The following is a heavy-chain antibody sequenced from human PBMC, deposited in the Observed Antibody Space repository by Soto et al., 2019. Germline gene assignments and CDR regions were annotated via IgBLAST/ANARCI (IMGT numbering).Heavy chain of an antibody. J-gene: IGHJ6*03. V-gene: IGHV3-7*01. D-gene: IGHD6-13*01. CDR3: ARDTSSSWYGLHYYYYMDV. Sequence: GGSLRLSCAASGFTFSSYWMSWVRQAPGKGLEWVANIKQDGSEKYYVDSVKGRFTISRDNAKNSLYLQMNSLRAEDTAVYYCARDTSSSWYGLHYYYYMDVWGKGTTVTGSS. CDR1: GFTFSSYW. CDR2: IKQDGSEK.